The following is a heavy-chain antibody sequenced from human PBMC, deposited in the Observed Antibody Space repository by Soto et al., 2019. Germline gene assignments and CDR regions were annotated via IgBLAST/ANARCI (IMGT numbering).Heavy chain of an antibody. CDR1: GFTFSSYE. Sequence: EGSLRLSCATSGFTFSSYEMNWVRQAPGKGLEWVSYISSSGSTIYYADSVKGRFTISRDNAKNSLYLQMDSLRAEDTAVYYCARDQEAGSFFPYYYGMDVWGQGTTVTVSS. CDR2: ISSSGSTI. D-gene: IGHD6-13*01. V-gene: IGHV3-48*03. J-gene: IGHJ6*02. CDR3: ARDQEAGSFFPYYYGMDV.